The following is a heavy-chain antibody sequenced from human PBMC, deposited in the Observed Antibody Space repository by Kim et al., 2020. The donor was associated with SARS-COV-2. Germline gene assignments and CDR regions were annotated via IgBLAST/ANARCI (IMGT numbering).Heavy chain of an antibody. CDR2: IWYDGSNK. V-gene: IGHV3-33*06. CDR3: AKESDYYGSGGFDY. CDR1: GFTFSSYA. Sequence: GGSLRLSCAASGFTFSSYAMHWVRQAPGKGLEWVAVIWYDGSNKYYADSVKGRFTISRDNSKNTLYLQMNSLRAEDTAVYYCAKESDYYGSGGFDYWGQG. J-gene: IGHJ4*02. D-gene: IGHD3-10*01.